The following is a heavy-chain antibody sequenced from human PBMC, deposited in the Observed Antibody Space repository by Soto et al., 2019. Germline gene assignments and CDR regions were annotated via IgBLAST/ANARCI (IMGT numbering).Heavy chain of an antibody. V-gene: IGHV3-30-3*01. CDR3: ARDAIYGTPAFDI. J-gene: IGHJ3*02. CDR2: ISYDGSNK. Sequence: GGSLRLSCAASGFTFSSYAMHWFRQAPGKGLEWVAVISYDGSNKYYADSVKGRFTISRDNSKNTLYLQMNSLRAEDTAVYYCARDAIYGTPAFDIWGQGTMVTVSS. D-gene: IGHD2-8*01. CDR1: GFTFSSYA.